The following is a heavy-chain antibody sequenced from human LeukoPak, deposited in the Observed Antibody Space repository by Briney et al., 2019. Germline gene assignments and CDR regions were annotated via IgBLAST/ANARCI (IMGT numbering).Heavy chain of an antibody. CDR3: VREGLLSMVSFDY. V-gene: IGHV3-23*01. D-gene: IGHD3-10*01. CDR1: GFTFSSYA. J-gene: IGHJ4*02. CDR2: ISGSGGST. Sequence: SGGSLRLSCAASGFTFSSYAMSWVRQAPGKGLEWVSAISGSGGSTYYADSVKGRFTISRDNAKNSLYLQMNSLRAEDTAFYYCVREGLLSMVSFDYWGQGTLVTVSS.